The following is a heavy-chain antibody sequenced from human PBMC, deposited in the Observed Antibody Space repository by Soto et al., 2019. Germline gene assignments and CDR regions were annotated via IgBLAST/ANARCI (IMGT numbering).Heavy chain of an antibody. CDR3: AGEIGGTGLHL. CDR2: IIPMFGTT. D-gene: IGHD3-9*01. CDR1: GGTFKNYG. V-gene: IGHV1-69*12. J-gene: IGHJ5*02. Sequence: QVQLVQSGAEVKKPGSSVKVSCRTSGGTFKNYGVSWVRQAPGQGLEWMGGIIPMFGTTNYGQIFQGRLRITADESTSTASMELSSLKPEDTAVYYCAGEIGGTGLHLWGQGSLVTVSS.